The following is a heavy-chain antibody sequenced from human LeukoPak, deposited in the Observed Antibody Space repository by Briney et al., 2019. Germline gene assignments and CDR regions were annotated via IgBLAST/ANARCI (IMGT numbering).Heavy chain of an antibody. CDR1: GGSISSSSYY. CDR3: ASSSAIGIYGGYLFDY. Sequence: PSETLSLTCTVSGGSISSSSYYWGWIRQPPGEGLEWIGSIYYSGSTYYNPSLKSRVTISVDTSKNQFSLKLSSVTAADTAVYYCASSSAIGIYGGYLFDYWGQGTLVTVSS. J-gene: IGHJ4*02. CDR2: IYYSGST. V-gene: IGHV4-39*01. D-gene: IGHD5-12*01.